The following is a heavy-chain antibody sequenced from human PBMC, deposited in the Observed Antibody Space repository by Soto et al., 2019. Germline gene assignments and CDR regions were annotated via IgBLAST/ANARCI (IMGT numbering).Heavy chain of an antibody. Sequence: PSETLSLTCAVSGGSISSSNGWGWVRQPPGKGLEWIGDIYHSGNTNYNPSLKSRVTISVDTSKNQFSLRLTSVTAADTAFYYSATHPPYGPLDHWGQGTLVTVSS. CDR1: GGSISSSNG. V-gene: IGHV4-4*02. D-gene: IGHD4-17*01. J-gene: IGHJ4*02. CDR2: IYHSGNT. CDR3: ATHPPYGPLDH.